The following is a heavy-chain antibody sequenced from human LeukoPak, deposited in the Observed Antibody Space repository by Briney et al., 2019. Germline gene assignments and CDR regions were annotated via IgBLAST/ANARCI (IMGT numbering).Heavy chain of an antibody. CDR2: IRYDGSNK. CDR3: ARLKANRSGWYYLDY. D-gene: IGHD6-13*01. J-gene: IGHJ4*02. Sequence: GGSLRLSCAASGFTFSSYGMHWFRQAPGKGLEWVAFIRYDGSNKYYADSVKGRFTISRDNSKNTLYLQMNSLRAEDTAVYYCARLKANRSGWYYLDYWGQGTLVTVSS. V-gene: IGHV3-30*02. CDR1: GFTFSSYG.